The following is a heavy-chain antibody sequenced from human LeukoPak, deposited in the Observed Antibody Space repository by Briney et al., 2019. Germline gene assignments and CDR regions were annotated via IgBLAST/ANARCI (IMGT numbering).Heavy chain of an antibody. CDR2: IDPSDSYT. J-gene: IGHJ4*02. D-gene: IGHD3-10*01. CDR1: GYSFSSYW. V-gene: IGHV5-10-1*01. CDR3: ARHTISDY. Sequence: PGESLKISCKGSGYSFSSYWINWVRQTPGKGLEWMGRIDPSDSYTNYNPSFQGHVTISADKSISTAYLQWSSLMASDTAMYYCARHTISDYWGQGTLVTVSS.